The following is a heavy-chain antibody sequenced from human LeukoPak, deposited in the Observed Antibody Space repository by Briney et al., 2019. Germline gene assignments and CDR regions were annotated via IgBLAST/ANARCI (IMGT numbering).Heavy chain of an antibody. V-gene: IGHV1-2*06. D-gene: IGHD6-19*01. Sequence: ASVKVSCKASGYTYTGYYMHWVRQAPGQGLEWMGRINPNSGGTNYAQKFQGKVTITSDTSISTAYMELSRLRSDDTAVDYCARDWSVAGIDYWGQGTLVTVSS. CDR3: ARDWSVAGIDY. CDR2: INPNSGGT. J-gene: IGHJ4*02. CDR1: GYTYTGYY.